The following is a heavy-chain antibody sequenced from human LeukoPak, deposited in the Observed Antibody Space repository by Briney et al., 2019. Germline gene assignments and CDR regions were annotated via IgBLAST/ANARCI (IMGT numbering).Heavy chain of an antibody. D-gene: IGHD1-26*01. J-gene: IGHJ4*02. V-gene: IGHV4-59*08. CDR1: GGSISSYY. CDR2: IYYSGST. Sequence: SETLSLTCDVSGGSISSYYWSWIRQPPGKELEWIGNIYYSGSTNYNPSLKSRVTISIDMSNNQFSLKLSSVTAADTAFYYCATGYYADFDYWGQGFLVTVSS. CDR3: ATGYYADFDY.